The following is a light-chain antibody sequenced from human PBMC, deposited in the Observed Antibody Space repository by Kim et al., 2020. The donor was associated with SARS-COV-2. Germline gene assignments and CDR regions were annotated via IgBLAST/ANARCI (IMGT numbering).Light chain of an antibody. Sequence: QPVLTQSPSASASLGASVKLTCTLDSGHINNAIAWHQQQPEKGPRFLMKLNSDGSHNKGDGIPDRFSGSRSGAERYLTISSLQSEDEAEYYCQTWGTGFWVFGGGTKVTVL. CDR2: LNSDGSH. V-gene: IGLV4-69*01. CDR3: QTWGTGFWV. CDR1: SGHINNA. J-gene: IGLJ3*02.